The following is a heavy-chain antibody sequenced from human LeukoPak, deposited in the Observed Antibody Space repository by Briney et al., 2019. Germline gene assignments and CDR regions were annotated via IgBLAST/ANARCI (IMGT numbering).Heavy chain of an antibody. CDR3: ARGGYSYGFNWFDP. CDR1: GGSISDGSYY. D-gene: IGHD5-18*01. V-gene: IGHV4-39*07. J-gene: IGHJ5*02. CDR2: IYYGGST. Sequence: SETLSLTCTVSGGSISDGSYYWGWIRQPPGKGLEWIASIYYGGSTYYNPSLKSRVTISVDTSKNQFSLKLSSVTAADTAVYYCARGGYSYGFNWFDPWGQGTLVTVSS.